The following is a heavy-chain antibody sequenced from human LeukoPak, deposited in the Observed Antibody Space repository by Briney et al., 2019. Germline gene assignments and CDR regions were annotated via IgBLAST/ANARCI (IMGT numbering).Heavy chain of an antibody. CDR2: IYTSGST. J-gene: IGHJ4*02. V-gene: IGHV4-61*02. Sequence: SQTLSLTCTVSGGSISSGRYYWSWIRQPAGKGLEWIGRIYTSGSTNYNPSLKSRVTISVDTSKNQFSLKLSSVTAADTAVYYCARAVAGWYYFDYWGQGTLVTVSS. CDR1: GGSISSGRYY. D-gene: IGHD6-19*01. CDR3: ARAVAGWYYFDY.